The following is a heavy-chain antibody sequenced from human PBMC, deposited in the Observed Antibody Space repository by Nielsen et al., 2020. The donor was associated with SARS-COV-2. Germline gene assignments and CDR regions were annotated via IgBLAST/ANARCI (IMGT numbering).Heavy chain of an antibody. J-gene: IGHJ6*02. Sequence: EGSLRLSCVASGFTFSNYGMSWVRQAPGKGLEWVSGIDGSGGSTYYADSVKGRFTISRDNSKNTLYMQMYSLRAEDTAVYHCAKLGTGLYGLGVWGQGTTVTVSS. CDR2: IDGSGGST. V-gene: IGHV3-23*01. D-gene: IGHD1-26*01. CDR1: GFTFSNYG. CDR3: AKLGTGLYGLGV.